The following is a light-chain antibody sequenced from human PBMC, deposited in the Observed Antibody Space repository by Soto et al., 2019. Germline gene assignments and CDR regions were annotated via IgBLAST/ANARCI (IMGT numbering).Light chain of an antibody. CDR2: GAS. J-gene: IGKJ1*01. CDR3: PQYTTSQ. Sequence: EIVLTQSPGTLSLSPGERATLSCRASQSVASKYLAWYQQKPGQAPRLLIYGASSRATGIPDRCSVSGSGTDFTLTISRTEPEYLAVYFCPQYTTSQFGQGTKVDIK. CDR1: QSVASKY. V-gene: IGKV3-20*01.